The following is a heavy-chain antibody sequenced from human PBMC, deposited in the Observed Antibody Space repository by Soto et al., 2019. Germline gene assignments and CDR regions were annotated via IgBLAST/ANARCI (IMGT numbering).Heavy chain of an antibody. CDR3: ASVNLRFSYGIDV. Sequence: EVQLVESGGGLVQPGGSLRLSCAASGSTFSSSEMHWVRQAPGKGLEWVSYISKSSSVIYYADSVKGRFTISRDNAKNLLILQTNSLRAEDTAVYFCASVNLRFSYGIDVWGQGTTVTVSS. CDR2: ISKSSSVI. CDR1: GSTFSSSE. D-gene: IGHD3-3*01. V-gene: IGHV3-48*03. J-gene: IGHJ6*02.